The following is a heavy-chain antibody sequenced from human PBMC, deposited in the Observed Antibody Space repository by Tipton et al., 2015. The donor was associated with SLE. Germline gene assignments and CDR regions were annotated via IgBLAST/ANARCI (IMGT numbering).Heavy chain of an antibody. CDR3: ARTGYSSSWLYFQH. CDR1: GDSISSGYY. V-gene: IGHV4-38-2*01. D-gene: IGHD6-13*01. Sequence: TLSLTCGVSGDSISSGYYWAWIRQPPGRGLEWIGSIHHRGRTYYNPSLNSRVTLSEDMSKNQFSLKLSSVTAADTAVYYCARTGYSSSWLYFQHWGQGTLVTVSS. J-gene: IGHJ1*01. CDR2: IHHRGRT.